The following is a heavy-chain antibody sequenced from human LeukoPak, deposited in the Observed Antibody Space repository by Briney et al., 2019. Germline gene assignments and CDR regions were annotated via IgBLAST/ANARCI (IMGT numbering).Heavy chain of an antibody. V-gene: IGHV3-48*03. Sequence: GGPLRLSCAASGFTFRIYDMNWVRQAPGKGLEWVSYIISSSSTRSYADSVQGRFTISRDNAKNSLSLQMNSLRAEDTAVYYCARVAWRAFDIWGQGTMVTLST. CDR3: ARVAWRAFDI. D-gene: IGHD5-12*01. CDR1: GFTFRIYD. CDR2: IISSSSTR. J-gene: IGHJ3*02.